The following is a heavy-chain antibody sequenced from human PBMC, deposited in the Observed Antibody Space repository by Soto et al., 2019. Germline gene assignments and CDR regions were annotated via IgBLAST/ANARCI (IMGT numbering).Heavy chain of an antibody. J-gene: IGHJ1*01. CDR3: AKVYAPHSSGWYVYSYFQH. Sequence: GGSLRLSCAASGFTFDDYAMHWVRQAPGKGLEWVSGISWNSGSIGYADSVKGRFTISRDNAKNSLYLQMNSLRAEDTALYYCAKVYAPHSSGWYVYSYFQHWGQGTLVT. CDR2: ISWNSGSI. V-gene: IGHV3-9*01. D-gene: IGHD6-19*01. CDR1: GFTFDDYA.